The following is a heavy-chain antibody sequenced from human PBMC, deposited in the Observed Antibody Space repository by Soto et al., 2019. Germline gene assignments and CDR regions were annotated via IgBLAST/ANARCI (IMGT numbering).Heavy chain of an antibody. CDR3: ARDRSGYCES. Sequence: QVQLVQSGAEVKKPGASVKVSCKASGYAFTSYDINWVRQAAGQGLEFMGWMNPNSVNTGYAQKFQGRVAMTRNTSISTAYMELSSLRSEDTAVYSCARDRSGYCESWGQATLVTVSS. CDR1: GYAFTSYD. D-gene: IGHD3-3*01. J-gene: IGHJ5*02. V-gene: IGHV1-8*01. CDR2: MNPNSVNT.